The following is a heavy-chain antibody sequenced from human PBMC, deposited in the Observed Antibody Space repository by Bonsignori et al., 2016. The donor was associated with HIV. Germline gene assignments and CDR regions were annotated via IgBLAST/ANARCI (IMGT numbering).Heavy chain of an antibody. V-gene: IGHV4-38-2*02. J-gene: IGHJ4*02. D-gene: IGHD3-22*01. CDR1: GYSIDSGSYY. CDR2: IFHSGRT. Sequence: QVQLLESGPRLVKPSETLSLTCAVSGYSIDSGSYYWGWIRKPPGKGLQWIGSIFHSGRTYNNPSLKSRVTISIDPAMNQFSLRLTSVTAADTAVYYCVRDLPGSNGYYADSWGQGALVTVSS. CDR3: VRDLPGSNGYYADS.